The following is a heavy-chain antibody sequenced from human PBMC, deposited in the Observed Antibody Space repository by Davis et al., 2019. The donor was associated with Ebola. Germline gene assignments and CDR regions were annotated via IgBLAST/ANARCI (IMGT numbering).Heavy chain of an antibody. J-gene: IGHJ6*02. V-gene: IGHV1-46*03. D-gene: IGHD2-15*01. CDR2: INPSGGST. CDR3: AREEIVVVATNPSPYYYYGMDV. CDR1: GYTFTSYY. Sequence: ASVKVSCKGSGYTFTSYYMHWVRQAPGQGLEWMGIINPSGGSTSYAQKFQGRVTMTRDTSTSTVYMELSSLRSEDTAVYYCAREEIVVVATNPSPYYYYGMDVWGQGTTVTVSS.